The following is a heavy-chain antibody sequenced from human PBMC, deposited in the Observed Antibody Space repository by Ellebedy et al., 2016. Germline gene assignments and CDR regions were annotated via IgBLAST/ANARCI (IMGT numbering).Heavy chain of an antibody. Sequence: SVKVSCXASVGTFSSYAISWVRQAPGQALEWMGGIIPIFGTANYAQKFQGRVTITADKSTSTAYMELSSLRSEDTAVYYCARITAVVVPAAPAPMDVWGQGTTVTVSS. D-gene: IGHD2-2*01. V-gene: IGHV1-69*06. CDR1: VGTFSSYA. J-gene: IGHJ6*02. CDR2: IIPIFGTA. CDR3: ARITAVVVPAAPAPMDV.